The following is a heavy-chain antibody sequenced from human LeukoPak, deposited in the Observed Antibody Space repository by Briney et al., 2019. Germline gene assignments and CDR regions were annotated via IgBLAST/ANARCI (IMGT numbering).Heavy chain of an antibody. CDR2: MYTCGST. CDR3: ARLVFFDYISAVTEVSFYYMDA. Sequence: SETLSLTCTVSGDSVSSSHWRWIRQPPGKGLEWIGDMYTCGSTNYNPSLKTRVALSTDTSRNQRSLRLRSLTAADTAVYYCARLVFFDYISAVTEVSFYYMDAWGKGTTVIVSS. D-gene: IGHD6-25*01. CDR1: GDSVSSSH. J-gene: IGHJ6*03. V-gene: IGHV4-4*09.